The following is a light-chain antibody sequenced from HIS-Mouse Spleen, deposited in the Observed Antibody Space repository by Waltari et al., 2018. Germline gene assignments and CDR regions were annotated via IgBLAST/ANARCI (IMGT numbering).Light chain of an antibody. CDR2: EES. CDR3: QVWDSSSDHVV. V-gene: IGLV3-21*03. CDR1: NIGSKS. J-gene: IGLJ2*01. Sequence: SYVLTQPPSVSVAPGKTARITCGGNNIGSKSVHWDQQKPGQAPVLVVYEESDRPSGLPGRFSGSNSGNTGTLASSRVEAGDEAVYFCQVWDSSSDHVVFGGGTKLTVL.